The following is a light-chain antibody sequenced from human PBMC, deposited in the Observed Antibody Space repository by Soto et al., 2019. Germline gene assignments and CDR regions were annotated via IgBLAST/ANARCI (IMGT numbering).Light chain of an antibody. Sequence: EIVLTQSPGTLSLSPGERATLSCRASHSVSSSYLAWYQQKPGQAPRLLIYGASSRATGIPDRFSGSESGTDFPLTISRLEPEDFAVYYCQQYGSSPPWTFGQGTKVEIK. CDR1: HSVSSSY. J-gene: IGKJ1*01. CDR2: GAS. V-gene: IGKV3-20*01. CDR3: QQYGSSPPWT.